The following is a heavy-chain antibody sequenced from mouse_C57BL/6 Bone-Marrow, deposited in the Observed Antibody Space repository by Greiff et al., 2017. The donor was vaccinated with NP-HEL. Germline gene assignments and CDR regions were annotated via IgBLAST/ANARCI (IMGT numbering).Heavy chain of an antibody. D-gene: IGHD1-1*01. CDR1: GFTFSSYG. J-gene: IGHJ3*01. V-gene: IGHV5-6*01. CDR3: ARHYVY. CDR2: ISSGGSYT. Sequence: EVKVVESGGDLVKPGGSLKLSCAASGFTFSSYGMSWVRQTPDKRLEWVATISSGGSYTYYPDSVKGRFTISRDNAKNTLYLQMSSVKSEYTAMYYCARHYVYWGQGTLVTVSA.